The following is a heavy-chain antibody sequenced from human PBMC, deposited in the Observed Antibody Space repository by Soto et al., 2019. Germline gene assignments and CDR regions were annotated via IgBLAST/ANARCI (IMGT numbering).Heavy chain of an antibody. J-gene: IGHJ4*02. CDR3: ARQQDYYGSGSFQFDY. CDR2: IYYTGST. D-gene: IGHD3-10*01. V-gene: IGHV4-59*08. CDR1: GDSITNYY. Sequence: PSETLSLTCTVSGDSITNYYWNWIRQPPGKGLEWIGLIYYTGSTNYNPSLKSRVTISVDTSKKQFSLKLSSVTAADTAVYYCARQQDYYGSGSFQFDYWGQGTLVTVSS.